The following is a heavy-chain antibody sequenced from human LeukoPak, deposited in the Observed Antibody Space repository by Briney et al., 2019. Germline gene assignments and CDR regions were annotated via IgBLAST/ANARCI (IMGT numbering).Heavy chain of an antibody. CDR1: GFTFSSYA. CDR3: VRDPDALDF. V-gene: IGHV3-30-3*01. CDR2: MSYDGSNR. J-gene: IGHJ4*02. Sequence: GGSLRLSCAASGFTFSSYAMHWVRQAPGKGLEWVAVMSYDGSNRYYADSVRGRFTISRDNAKNSLYLQMNSLRDEDTAVYYCVRDPDALDFWGQGTPVTVSS.